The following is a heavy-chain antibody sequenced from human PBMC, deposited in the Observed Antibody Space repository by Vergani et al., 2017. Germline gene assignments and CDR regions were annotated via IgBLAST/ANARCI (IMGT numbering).Heavy chain of an antibody. J-gene: IGHJ6*03. CDR2: IYHSGST. Sequence: QLQLQESGSGLVKPSQTLSLTCAVSGGSISSGGYSWSWIRQPPGKGLEWIGYIYHSGSTYYNPSLKSRVTISVDRSKNQFSLKLSSVTAADTAVYYCARGGAYSNPPYYYYYMDVWGKGTTVTVSS. V-gene: IGHV4-30-2*01. D-gene: IGHD4-11*01. CDR1: GGSISSGGYS. CDR3: ARGGAYSNPPYYYYYMDV.